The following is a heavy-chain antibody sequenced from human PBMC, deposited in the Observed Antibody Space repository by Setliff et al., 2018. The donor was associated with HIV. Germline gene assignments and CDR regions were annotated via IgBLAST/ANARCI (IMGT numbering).Heavy chain of an antibody. V-gene: IGHV1-3*01. D-gene: IGHD3-22*01. Sequence: ASVKVSCKSSGYSFTKYVMHWVRQAPGQRLEWMGWINAGNDNTKYSQKFQGRVTITRDTSANTAYMELSSLRSEDTAVYYCARGGGGYYYVGAVDIWGQGTVVTVSS. CDR1: GYSFTKYV. CDR2: INAGNDNT. J-gene: IGHJ3*02. CDR3: ARGGGGYYYVGAVDI.